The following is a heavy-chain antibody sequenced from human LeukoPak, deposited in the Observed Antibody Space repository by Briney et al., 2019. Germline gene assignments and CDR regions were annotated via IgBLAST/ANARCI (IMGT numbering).Heavy chain of an antibody. CDR3: ASGSSSSADWFDP. J-gene: IGHJ5*02. Sequence: PGGSLRLSCAASGFTFSDYYMSWIRQAPGKGLEWVSYISSSGSTIYYADSVKGRFTISRDNAKNSLYLQMNSPRAEDTAVYYCASGSSSSADWFDPWGQGTLVTVSS. CDR2: ISSSGSTI. D-gene: IGHD6-6*01. V-gene: IGHV3-11*04. CDR1: GFTFSDYY.